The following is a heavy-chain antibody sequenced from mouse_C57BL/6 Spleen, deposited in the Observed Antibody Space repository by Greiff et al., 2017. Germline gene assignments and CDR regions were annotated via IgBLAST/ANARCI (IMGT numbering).Heavy chain of an antibody. CDR1: GFSLTSYG. Sequence: QVQLQQSGPGLVQPSQSLSITCTVSGFSLTSYGVHWVRQSPGKGLEWLGVIWRGGSTDYNAAFMSRLSITKDNSKSQVFFKMNSLQADDTAIYYCAKNDGYYDDGYFDVWGTGTTVTVSS. CDR2: IWRGGST. CDR3: AKNDGYYDDGYFDV. D-gene: IGHD2-3*01. J-gene: IGHJ1*03. V-gene: IGHV2-5*01.